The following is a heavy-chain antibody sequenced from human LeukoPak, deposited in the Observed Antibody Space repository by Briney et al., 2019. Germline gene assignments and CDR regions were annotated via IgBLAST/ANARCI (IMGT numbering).Heavy chain of an antibody. J-gene: IGHJ4*02. CDR1: GGTFSSYA. V-gene: IGHV1-69*13. CDR2: IIPIFGTA. CDR3: ASGGYGQFDY. Sequence: REASVKVSCKASGGTFSSYAISWVRQAPGQGLEWMGGIIPIFGTANYAQKFQGRVTITADESTSTAYMELSSLRSEDTAVYYCASGGYGQFDYWGQGTLVTVSS. D-gene: IGHD5-12*01.